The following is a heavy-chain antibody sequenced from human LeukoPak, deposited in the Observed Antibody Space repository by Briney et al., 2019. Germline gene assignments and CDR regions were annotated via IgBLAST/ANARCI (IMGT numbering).Heavy chain of an antibody. Sequence: PSETLSLTCTVSGVSISSYYWSWIRQPPGKGLEWIGYIYYSGSTNYNPSLKSRVTISVDTSKNQFSLKLSSVTAADTAVYYCASLDGYWGQGTLVTVSS. CDR1: GVSISSYY. CDR3: ASLDGY. J-gene: IGHJ4*02. V-gene: IGHV4-59*01. CDR2: IYYSGST. D-gene: IGHD5/OR15-5a*01.